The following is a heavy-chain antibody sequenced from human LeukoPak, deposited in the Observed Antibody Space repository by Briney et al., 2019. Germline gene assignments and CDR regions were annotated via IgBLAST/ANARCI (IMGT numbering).Heavy chain of an antibody. J-gene: IGHJ5*02. CDR2: IYYSGST. CDR1: GGSVSSGSYY. V-gene: IGHV4-61*01. Sequence: SETLSLTCTVSGGSVSSGSYYWSWIRQPPGKRLEWIGYIYYSGSTNYNPSLKSRVTISVDTSKNQFSLKLSSVTAADTAVYYCATGITVTTGGFDPWGQGTLVTVSS. CDR3: ATGITVTTGGFDP. D-gene: IGHD4-17*01.